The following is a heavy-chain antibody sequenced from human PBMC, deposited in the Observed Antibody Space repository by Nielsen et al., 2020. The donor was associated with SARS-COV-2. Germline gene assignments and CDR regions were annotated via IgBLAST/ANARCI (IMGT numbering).Heavy chain of an antibody. J-gene: IGHJ4*02. CDR3: AKGYSSSWYYFDY. CDR2: ISGSGGST. CDR1: GFIFNTYV. V-gene: IGHV3-23*01. D-gene: IGHD6-13*01. Sequence: GGSLRLSCATSGFIFNTYVMNWVRQAPGKGLEWVSAISGSGGSTYYADSVKGRFTISRDNSKNTLYLQMNSLRAEDTAVYYCAKGYSSSWYYFDYWGQGTLVTVSS.